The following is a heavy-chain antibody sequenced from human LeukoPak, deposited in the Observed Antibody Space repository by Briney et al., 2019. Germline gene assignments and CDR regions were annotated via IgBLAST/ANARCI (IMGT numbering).Heavy chain of an antibody. D-gene: IGHD3-10*01. CDR3: ARAGVTMVRGLDYGMDV. J-gene: IGHJ6*02. Sequence: GGSLRLSCAASGFTFSNYDMYWVRQVTGKGLEWVSAIGTAGDTHYPGSLKGRFTISRENAKNSLYLQMYSLTAGDTAVYYCARAGVTMVRGLDYGMDVWGQGTTVTVSS. CDR2: IGTAGDT. V-gene: IGHV3-13*01. CDR1: GFTFSNYD.